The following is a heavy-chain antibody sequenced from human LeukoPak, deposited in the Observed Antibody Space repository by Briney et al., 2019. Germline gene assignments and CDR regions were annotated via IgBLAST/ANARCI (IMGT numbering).Heavy chain of an antibody. CDR3: ARQYYYYYMDV. CDR2: IHYSGST. J-gene: IGHJ6*03. CDR1: GFTFSNYW. Sequence: GSLRLSCAASGFTFSNYWMTWVRQPPGKGLEWIGSIHYSGSTYYNPSLKSRVTISVDTSKNQFSLQLSSVTAADTASYYCARQYYYYYMDVWGKGTTVTVSS. V-gene: IGHV4-39*01.